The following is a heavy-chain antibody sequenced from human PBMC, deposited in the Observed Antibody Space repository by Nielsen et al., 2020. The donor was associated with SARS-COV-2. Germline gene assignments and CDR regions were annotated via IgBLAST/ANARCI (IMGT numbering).Heavy chain of an antibody. V-gene: IGHV3-74*01. D-gene: IGHD2-2*01. Sequence: WIRQPPGKGLVWVSRINSDGSSTSYADSVKDRFTISRDNAKNTLYLQMNSLRAEDTDAYYCARDPAYIVVVGYYYYGMDVWGQGTTVTVSS. CDR3: ARDPAYIVVVGYYYYGMDV. CDR2: INSDGSST. J-gene: IGHJ6*02.